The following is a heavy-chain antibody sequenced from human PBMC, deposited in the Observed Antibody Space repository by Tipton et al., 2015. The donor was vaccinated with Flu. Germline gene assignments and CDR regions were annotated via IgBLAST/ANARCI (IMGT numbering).Heavy chain of an antibody. CDR3: ARHRSARYIAAAGTEWHFDY. D-gene: IGHD6-13*01. CDR1: GYTFTGYY. Sequence: QLVQSGAEVKKPGASVKVSCKASGYTFTGYYMHWVRQAPGQGLEWMGWINPNSGGTNYAQKFQGRVTMTRDTSISTAYMELSRLRSDDTAVYYCARHRSARYIAAAGTEWHFDYWGQGTLVTVSS. V-gene: IGHV1-2*02. CDR2: INPNSGGT. J-gene: IGHJ4*02.